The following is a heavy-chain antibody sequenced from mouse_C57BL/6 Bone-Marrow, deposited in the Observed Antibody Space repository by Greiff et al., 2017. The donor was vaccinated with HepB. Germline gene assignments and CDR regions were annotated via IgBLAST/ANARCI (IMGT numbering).Heavy chain of an antibody. V-gene: IGHV5-12*01. Sequence: EVQVVESGGGLVQPGGSLKLSCAASGFTFSDYYMYWVRQTPEKRLEWVAYISNGGGSTYYPDTVKGRFTISRDNAKNTLYLQMSRLKSEDTAMYYCARDYDYDVEGYYAMDYWGQGTSVTVSS. CDR2: ISNGGGST. D-gene: IGHD2-4*01. CDR1: GFTFSDYY. CDR3: ARDYDYDVEGYYAMDY. J-gene: IGHJ4*01.